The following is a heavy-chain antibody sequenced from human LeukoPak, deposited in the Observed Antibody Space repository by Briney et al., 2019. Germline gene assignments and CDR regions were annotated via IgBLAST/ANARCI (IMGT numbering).Heavy chain of an antibody. J-gene: IGHJ6*03. V-gene: IGHV1-69*05. CDR3: ASKMYCSSTSCHRTVYYYYYMDV. CDR2: IIPIFGTA. Sequence: SVKVSCKASGGTFSSYAISWVRQAPGQGLEWMGGIIPIFGTANYAQKFQGRVTITTDESTSTAYMELSSLRSEDTAVYYCASKMYCSSTSCHRTVYYYYYMDVWGKGTTVTVSS. CDR1: GGTFSSYA. D-gene: IGHD2-2*01.